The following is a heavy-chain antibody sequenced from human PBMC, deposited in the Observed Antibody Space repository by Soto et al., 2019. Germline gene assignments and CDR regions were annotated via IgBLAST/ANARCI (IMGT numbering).Heavy chain of an antibody. Sequence: EVQLLESGGGLVQPGGSLRLSCAASGFTFNTYAMSWVRQAPGKGLAWVSAISGSGGDTYYADSVRGRFTISRDNSKNTLDLQMNSRRAEDTAVYYCAKVEGYSSGCYDSGDHWGQGTLVTVSS. CDR3: AKVEGYSSGCYDSGDH. CDR1: GFTFNTYA. CDR2: ISGSGGDT. D-gene: IGHD6-19*01. J-gene: IGHJ4*02. V-gene: IGHV3-23*01.